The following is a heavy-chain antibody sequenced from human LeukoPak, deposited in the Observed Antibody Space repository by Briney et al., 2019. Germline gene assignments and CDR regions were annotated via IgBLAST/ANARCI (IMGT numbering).Heavy chain of an antibody. V-gene: IGHV3-23*01. CDR3: PESN. CDR1: GFTFSSYA. CDR2: ISSSAGNT. D-gene: IGHD6-13*01. J-gene: IGHJ4*02. Sequence: GGSLRLSYAASGFTFSSYAMYWVRQAPGKGLEWVSGISSSAGNTYYADSVKGRFTISRDNSKNTLYLQMNSLRAEDTAISWFPESNWGQGTLVTVSS.